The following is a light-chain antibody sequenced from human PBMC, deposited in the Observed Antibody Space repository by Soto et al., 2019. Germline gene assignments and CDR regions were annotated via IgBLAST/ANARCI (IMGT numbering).Light chain of an antibody. CDR1: TGHSTNV. J-gene: IGLJ3*02. CDR2: LNSDGSY. V-gene: IGLV4-69*01. Sequence: VLTQSPSASASLGASVKLTCTLTTGHSTNVIAWHQQQPEKGPRYLMKLNSDGSYIKGDGIPDRFSGSSSGAERYLTISSLQSEDEADYYCQTWVSGIRVFGGGTKLTVL. CDR3: QTWVSGIRV.